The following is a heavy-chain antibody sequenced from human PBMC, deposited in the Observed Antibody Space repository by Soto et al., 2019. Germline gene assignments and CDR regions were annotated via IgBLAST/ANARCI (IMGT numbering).Heavy chain of an antibody. V-gene: IGHV3-30*02. CDR3: VRDGEWGKWNFDY. CDR2: LHLAGDI. D-gene: IGHD7-27*01. Sequence: VQLLESGGGVVQPGTSLRLTCVVSGFSLTNFGIHWIRQPPGKGLEWVSFLHLAGDIHYIESVKGRFPISRDISKNTVFMQMDSLRAEDTGVYYCVRDGEWGKWNFDYWGQGTPVTVSS. CDR1: GFSLTNFG. J-gene: IGHJ4*02.